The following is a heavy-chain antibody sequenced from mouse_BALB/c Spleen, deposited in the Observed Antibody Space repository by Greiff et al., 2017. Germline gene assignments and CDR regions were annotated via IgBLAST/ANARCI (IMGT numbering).Heavy chain of an antibody. Sequence: EVKLMESGGGLVKLGGSLKLSCAASGFTFSSYYMSWVRQTPEKRLELVAAINSNGGSTYYPDTVKGRFTISRDNAKNTLYLQMSSLKSEDTALYYCARQVWLPDAMDYWGQGTSVTVSS. CDR3: ARQVWLPDAMDY. D-gene: IGHD2-2*01. J-gene: IGHJ4*01. V-gene: IGHV5-6-2*01. CDR2: INSNGGST. CDR1: GFTFSSYY.